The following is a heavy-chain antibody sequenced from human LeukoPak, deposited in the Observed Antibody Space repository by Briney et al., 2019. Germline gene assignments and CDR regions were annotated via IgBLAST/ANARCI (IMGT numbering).Heavy chain of an antibody. V-gene: IGHV4-34*01. CDR1: GGSFSGYY. D-gene: IGHD6-13*01. CDR2: INHLGST. Sequence: SETLSLTCAVYGGSFSGYYWSWIRQPPEKGLEWIGEINHLGSTNYNPSLKSRVTISVDTSKNQFSLKLSSVTAADTAVYYCARVGSSWYQDWYFDLWGRGTLVTVSS. CDR3: ARVGSSWYQDWYFDL. J-gene: IGHJ2*01.